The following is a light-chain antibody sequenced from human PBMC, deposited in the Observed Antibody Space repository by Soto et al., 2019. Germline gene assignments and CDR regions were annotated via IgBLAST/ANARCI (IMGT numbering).Light chain of an antibody. CDR3: TSYTSASTLV. J-gene: IGLJ2*01. Sequence: QSALTQPASVSGSPGQSITISCTGTSDDIGANNYVSWYQHHPGKAPKILIYEAANRPSGISHRFSGAKSGNAASVTISGLQADDEADYFWTSYTSASTLVFGGGTKLTVL. V-gene: IGLV2-14*01. CDR2: EAA. CDR1: SDDIGANNY.